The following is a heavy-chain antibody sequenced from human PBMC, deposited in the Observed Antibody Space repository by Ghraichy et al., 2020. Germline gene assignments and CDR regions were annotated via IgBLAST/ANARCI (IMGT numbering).Heavy chain of an antibody. V-gene: IGHV4-31*03. D-gene: IGHD3-3*01. CDR3: ASITVSYYYHGLDV. CDR1: DGSISNGGYY. CDR2: INYTGTT. J-gene: IGHJ6*02. Sequence: LRLSCIVSDGSISNGGYYWSWIRQLPGRGLEWIGYINYTGTTYYNPSLESRLTISLDTSKNQFSLKMTSMTAADTAVYYCASITVSYYYHGLDVWGQGTAVTVSS.